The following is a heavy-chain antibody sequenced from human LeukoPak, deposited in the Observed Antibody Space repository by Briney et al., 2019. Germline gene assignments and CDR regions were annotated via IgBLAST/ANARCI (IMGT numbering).Heavy chain of an antibody. J-gene: IGHJ4*02. V-gene: IGHV1-24*01. CDR2: FDPEYVET. Sequence: ASVKFSCKVSGYALSESSIHWVRQTPGEGFEWMGGFDPEYVETTYAQKFRGRVTMTEDTSTDTAYMELINLRSDDTAVYYCARDHRAYSSSWHYFDYWGQGTLVTVSS. D-gene: IGHD6-13*01. CDR3: ARDHRAYSSSWHYFDY. CDR1: GYALSESS.